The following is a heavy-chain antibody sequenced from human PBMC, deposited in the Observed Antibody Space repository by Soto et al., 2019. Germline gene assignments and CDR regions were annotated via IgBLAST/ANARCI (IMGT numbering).Heavy chain of an antibody. CDR2: IYPGDSDT. V-gene: IGHV5-51*01. J-gene: IGHJ6*02. CDR3: ARRGYCSGGSCYSLGDDYYYYGMDV. D-gene: IGHD2-15*01. CDR1: GYSFTSYW. Sequence: GESLKISCKGSGYSFTSYWIGWVRQMPGKGLEWMGIIYPGDSDTRYSPSFQGQVTISADKSISTAYLQWSSLKASDTAMYYCARRGYCSGGSCYSLGDDYYYYGMDVWGQGTTVTVYS.